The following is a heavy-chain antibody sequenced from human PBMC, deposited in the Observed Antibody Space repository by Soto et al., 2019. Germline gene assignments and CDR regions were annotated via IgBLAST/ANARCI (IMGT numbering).Heavy chain of an antibody. Sequence: PSETLSLTCAVYGGSFSGYYWSWIRQPPGKGLEWIGYIYYSGSTNYNPSLKSRVTISVDTSKNQFSLKLSSVTAADTAVYYCARAGSAPGTRYYYGMDVWGQGTTVTVSS. CDR3: ARAGSAPGTRYYYGMDV. J-gene: IGHJ6*02. CDR1: GGSFSGYY. D-gene: IGHD6-13*01. V-gene: IGHV4-59*01. CDR2: IYYSGST.